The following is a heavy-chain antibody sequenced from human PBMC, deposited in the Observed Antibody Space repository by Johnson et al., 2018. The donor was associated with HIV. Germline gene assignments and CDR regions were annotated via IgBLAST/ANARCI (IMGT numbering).Heavy chain of an antibody. CDR2: ISYDGSNK. V-gene: IGHV3-30*14. Sequence: QVQLVESGGGVVQPGRSLRLSCAASEFTFNTYAMHWVRQAPGKGLEWVAVISYDGSNKYYADSVKGRFTISRDNSKNTLYLQMNSLRVEDTAVYYCARDRPHDDNGYYYVPDAFDIWGQGTMVTVSS. CDR1: EFTFNTYA. CDR3: ARDRPHDDNGYYYVPDAFDI. D-gene: IGHD3-22*01. J-gene: IGHJ3*02.